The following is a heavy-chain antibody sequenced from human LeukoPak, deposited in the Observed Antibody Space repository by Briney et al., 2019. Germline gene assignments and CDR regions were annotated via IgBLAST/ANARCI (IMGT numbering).Heavy chain of an antibody. V-gene: IGHV4-59*01. J-gene: IGHJ3*02. CDR3: ARDRSGYLGAFDI. Sequence: SETLSLTCTVSGGSISSYYWSWIRQPPGKGLEWIGYIYYSGSTDYNPSLKSRVTISVDTSKNQFSLKLSSVTAADTAVYYCARDRSGYLGAFDIWGQGTMVTVSS. D-gene: IGHD5-12*01. CDR1: GGSISSYY. CDR2: IYYSGST.